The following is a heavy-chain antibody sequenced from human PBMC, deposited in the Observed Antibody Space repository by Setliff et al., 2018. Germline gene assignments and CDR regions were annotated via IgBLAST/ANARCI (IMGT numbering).Heavy chain of an antibody. CDR1: DDSISSRHYY. CDR2: IYTSWST. J-gene: IGHJ5*02. Sequence: SETLSLTCTVSDDSISSRHYYWSWIRQPAGKGLEWLGQIYTSWSTNFSPSLKSRVTISLDTSKNQFSLNLTSVTATDTAVYHCVRHGYTNYLNWFDPWSQGTLVTVSS. D-gene: IGHD3-16*01. V-gene: IGHV4-61*09. CDR3: VRHGYTNYLNWFDP.